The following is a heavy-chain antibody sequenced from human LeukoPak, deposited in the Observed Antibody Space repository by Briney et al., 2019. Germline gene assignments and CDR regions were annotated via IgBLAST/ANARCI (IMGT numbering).Heavy chain of an antibody. Sequence: ASVKVSCKASGYTFTSYGISWVRQAPGQGLEWMGWISAYNGNTNYAQKLQGRVTMTTDTSTSTAYMELSSLRSEDTAVYYCAIDNYYDSSSYTDLRYWGQGTLVTVSS. D-gene: IGHD3-22*01. J-gene: IGHJ4*02. CDR1: GYTFTSYG. V-gene: IGHV1-18*01. CDR3: AIDNYYDSSSYTDLRY. CDR2: ISAYNGNT.